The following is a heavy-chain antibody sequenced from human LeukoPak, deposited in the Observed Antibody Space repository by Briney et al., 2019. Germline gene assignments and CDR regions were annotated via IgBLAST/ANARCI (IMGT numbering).Heavy chain of an antibody. J-gene: IGHJ6*02. CDR2: ISWDGGST. Sequence: GGSLRLSCAASGFTFDDYTMHWVRQAPGKGLEWVSLISWDGGSTYYADSVKGRFTISRDNSKNSLYLQMNSLRTEDTALYYCAKAGSRSSGWYGYHGMDVWGQGTTVTVSS. CDR3: AKAGSRSSGWYGYHGMDV. CDR1: GFTFDDYT. V-gene: IGHV3-43*01. D-gene: IGHD6-19*01.